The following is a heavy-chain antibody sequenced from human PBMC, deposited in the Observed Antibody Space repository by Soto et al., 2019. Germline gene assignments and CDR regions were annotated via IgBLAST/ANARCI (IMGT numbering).Heavy chain of an antibody. J-gene: IGHJ6*02. CDR3: AKDKIAARLDYSYYGMDV. CDR1: GFTFSSYA. D-gene: IGHD6-6*01. Sequence: PGGSLRLSCAASGFTFSSYAMSWVRQAPGKGLEWVSAISGSGGSTYYADSVKGRFTISRDNSKNTLYLQMNSLRAEDTAVYYCAKDKIAARLDYSYYGMDVWGQGTTGTVSS. V-gene: IGHV3-23*01. CDR2: ISGSGGST.